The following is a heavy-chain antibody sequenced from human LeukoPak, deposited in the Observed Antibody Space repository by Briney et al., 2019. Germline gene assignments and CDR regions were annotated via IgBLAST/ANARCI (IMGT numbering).Heavy chain of an antibody. CDR1: GYTFTSYG. D-gene: IGHD1-26*01. V-gene: IGHV1-18*01. CDR3: ARDHRVEWELFCDY. Sequence: ASVKVSCKASGYTFTSYGISWVRQAPGQGLEWMGWISAYNGNTNYAQKLQGRVTMTTDTSTSTAYMELRSLRSDDTAVYYCARDHRVEWELFCDYWGQGTLVTVSS. CDR2: ISAYNGNT. J-gene: IGHJ4*02.